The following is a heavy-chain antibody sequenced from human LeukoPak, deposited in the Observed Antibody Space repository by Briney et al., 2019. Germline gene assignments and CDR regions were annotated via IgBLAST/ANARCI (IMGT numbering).Heavy chain of an antibody. CDR1: GFTFSSYS. V-gene: IGHV3-48*04. D-gene: IGHD3-22*01. CDR3: AKAPYDSGEPHNWYFDL. CDR2: ISSSSSTI. J-gene: IGHJ2*01. Sequence: PGGSLRLSCAASGFTFSSYSMNWVRQAPGKGLEWVSYISSSSSTIYYADSVKGRFTISRDNAKNSLYLQMNSLRAEDTALYYCAKAPYDSGEPHNWYFDLWGRSTLVTVSS.